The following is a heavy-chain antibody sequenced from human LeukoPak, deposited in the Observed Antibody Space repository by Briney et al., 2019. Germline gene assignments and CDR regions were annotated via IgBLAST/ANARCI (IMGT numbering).Heavy chain of an antibody. Sequence: PGRSLRLSCTGSGFSFGDYTITWVRQAPGKGLEWLGFIRTKVYGGTTEYAASVKGRFTISRDDFKSIAHLQMNSLKIEDTALYLCIRDVPSGGYSHGCFDYWGRGTLVTVSS. CDR3: IRDVPSGGYSHGCFDY. J-gene: IGHJ4*02. V-gene: IGHV3-49*04. CDR1: GFSFGDYT. D-gene: IGHD5-18*01. CDR2: IRTKVYGGTT.